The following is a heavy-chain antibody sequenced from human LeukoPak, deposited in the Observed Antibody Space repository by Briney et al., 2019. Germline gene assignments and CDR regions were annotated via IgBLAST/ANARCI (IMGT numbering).Heavy chain of an antibody. CDR1: GGSISSYY. V-gene: IGHV4-4*07. Sequence: SETLSLTCTVSGGSISSYYWSWIRQPAGKGLEWIGRIYTSGSTNYNPSLKSRVTMSVDTSKNQFSLKLSSVTAADTAVYYCAREGDWNEEYYYYYYMDVWGKGTTVTVSS. CDR3: AREGDWNEEYYYYYYMDV. D-gene: IGHD1-1*01. CDR2: IYTSGST. J-gene: IGHJ6*03.